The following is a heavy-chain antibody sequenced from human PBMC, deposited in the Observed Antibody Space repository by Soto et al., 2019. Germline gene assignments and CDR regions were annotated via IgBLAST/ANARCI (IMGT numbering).Heavy chain of an antibody. CDR3: AKVVQEDSAWYDY. V-gene: IGHV3-23*01. CDR2: VSGSGGRT. D-gene: IGHD6-19*01. CDR1: GFNFSNYA. Sequence: EVHLLESGGDLVHPGGSLRLSCSASGFNFSNYAMGWVRQAPGKGLDWVSVVSGSGGRTYYAGSVTGRFTISRDNSKNTESLAMNSLRGDDTAVYYCAKVVQEDSAWYDYWGQGTLVTVSS. J-gene: IGHJ4*02.